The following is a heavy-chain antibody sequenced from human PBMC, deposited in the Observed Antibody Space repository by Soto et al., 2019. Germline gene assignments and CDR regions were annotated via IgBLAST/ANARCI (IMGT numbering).Heavy chain of an antibody. D-gene: IGHD2-21*01. V-gene: IGHV5-10-1*01. J-gene: IGHJ4*02. CDR3: ARVEAAIAEY. CDR2: VDASESYI. CDR1: GYTFTCYW. Sequence: AASLNISCKASGYTFTCYWITWVRQMPGKGLEWMGRVDASESYINYSASFQNHVIISADKSISTAYLHWITLNASDTASYYYARVEAAIAEYWGKGALVTVCS.